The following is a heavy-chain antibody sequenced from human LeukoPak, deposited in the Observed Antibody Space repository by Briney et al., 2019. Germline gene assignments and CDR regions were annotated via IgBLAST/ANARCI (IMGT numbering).Heavy chain of an antibody. J-gene: IGHJ6*03. Sequence: SETLSLTCAVSGGSISSYYWSWIRQPPGKGLEWIGYIYTSGSTNYNPSLKSRVTIPVDTSKNQFSLTLSSVTGADTAVYYCARLLGGITPRDYYYYMDVWGKGTTVTVSS. CDR2: IYTSGST. D-gene: IGHD1-14*01. CDR3: ARLLGGITPRDYYYYMDV. V-gene: IGHV4-4*09. CDR1: GGSISSYY.